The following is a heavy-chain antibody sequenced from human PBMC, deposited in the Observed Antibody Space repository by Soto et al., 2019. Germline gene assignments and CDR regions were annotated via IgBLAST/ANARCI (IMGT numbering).Heavy chain of an antibody. J-gene: IGHJ4*02. D-gene: IGHD3-10*01. CDR2: ISYDGSNK. Sequence: QVQLVESGGGVVQPGRSLRLSCAASGFTFSSYAMHWVRQAPGKGLEWVAVISYDGSNKYYADSVKGRFTISRDNSKNTLYLQMNSLRAEDTAVYYCARDNGYYGSGGIDYWGQGTLVTVSS. CDR3: ARDNGYYGSGGIDY. V-gene: IGHV3-30-3*01. CDR1: GFTFSSYA.